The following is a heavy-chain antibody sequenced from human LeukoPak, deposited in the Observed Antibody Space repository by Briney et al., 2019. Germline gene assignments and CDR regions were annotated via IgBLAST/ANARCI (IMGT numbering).Heavy chain of an antibody. D-gene: IGHD3-9*01. CDR3: AKPWGYFDWLPGPDY. J-gene: IGHJ4*02. V-gene: IGHV3-23*01. CDR2: INNGGTT. Sequence: GGSLRLSCAASGFTFSTYAMSWVRQAPGKGLEWVSGINNGGTTYYADSVKGRFTISRDNSRSTLFLQMNSMRAEDTAIYYCAKPWGYFDWLPGPDYWGQGTLVTVSS. CDR1: GFTFSTYA.